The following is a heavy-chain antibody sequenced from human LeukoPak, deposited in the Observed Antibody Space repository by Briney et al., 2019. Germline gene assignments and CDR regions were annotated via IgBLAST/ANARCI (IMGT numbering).Heavy chain of an antibody. J-gene: IGHJ5*02. CDR2: INPKSGDT. D-gene: IGHD4-23*01. V-gene: IGHV1-2*02. CDR1: GYTFIGYY. CDR3: ARDGGGEINWFDP. Sequence: ASVKVSCKASGYTFIGYYMHWVRQAPGRGLEWLGWINPKSGDTISAQNFQGRVTMTRDTSITTAYVELSRLRSDDTAVYYCARDGGGEINWFDPWGQGTLVTVSS.